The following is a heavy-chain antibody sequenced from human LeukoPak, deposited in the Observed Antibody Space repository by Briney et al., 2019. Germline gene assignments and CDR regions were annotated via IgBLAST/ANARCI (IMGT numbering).Heavy chain of an antibody. CDR1: GFTFSSYG. J-gene: IGHJ6*03. Sequence: GGSLRLSCAASGFTFSSYGMHWVRQAPGKGLEWVAFIRYDGSNKYYADSVKGRFTISRDNSKNTLYLQMNSLRAEDTAVYYCAKGVVPAAMLGSYYYYYMDVWGKGTTVTISS. CDR2: IRYDGSNK. CDR3: AKGVVPAAMLGSYYYYYMDV. D-gene: IGHD2-2*01. V-gene: IGHV3-30*02.